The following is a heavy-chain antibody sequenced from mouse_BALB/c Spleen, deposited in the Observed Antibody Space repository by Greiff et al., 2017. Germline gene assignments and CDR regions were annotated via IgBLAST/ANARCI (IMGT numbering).Heavy chain of an antibody. V-gene: IGHV1-81*01. J-gene: IGHJ2*01. CDR1: GYTFTDYV. Sequence: VQLQQSGPELVKPGASVKMSCKASGYTFTDYVISWVKQRTGQGLEWIGEIYPGSGSTAYNQKFKGKATLTADKSSSTAYMELRSLTSEDSAVYYCTDLDYWGQGTTLTVSS. CDR3: TDLDY. CDR2: IYPGSGST.